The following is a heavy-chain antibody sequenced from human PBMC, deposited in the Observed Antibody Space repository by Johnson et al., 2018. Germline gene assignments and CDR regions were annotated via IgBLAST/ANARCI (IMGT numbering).Heavy chain of an antibody. CDR3: VGSDEDYGMDV. CDR1: GGSLSGYY. D-gene: IGHD3-10*01. J-gene: IGHJ6*02. Sequence: QVQLQQWGAGLLKPSETLSLTCAVYGGSLSGYYWSWIRQPPGKGLEWIGEINYSGNNNYNPSLKSRVTISVDTSKKQFSLRLTSVTVADTAVYFCVGSDEDYGMDVWGQGTTVIVSS. CDR2: INYSGNN. V-gene: IGHV4-34*01.